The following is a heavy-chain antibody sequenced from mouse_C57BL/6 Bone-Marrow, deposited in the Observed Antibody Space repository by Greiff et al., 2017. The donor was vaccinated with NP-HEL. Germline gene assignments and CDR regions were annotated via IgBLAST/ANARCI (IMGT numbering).Heavy chain of an antibody. Sequence: VQLQQPGAELVMPGASVKLSCKASGYPFTSYRMHWVKQRPGQGPEWVGEIDPSDSYTNYNQKFKGKSTLTVDKSSSTAYMQLSSLTSGDSAVYYCARGGWDWFAYWGQGTLVTVSA. CDR1: GYPFTSYR. D-gene: IGHD3-3*01. J-gene: IGHJ3*01. CDR2: IDPSDSYT. CDR3: ARGGWDWFAY. V-gene: IGHV1-69*01.